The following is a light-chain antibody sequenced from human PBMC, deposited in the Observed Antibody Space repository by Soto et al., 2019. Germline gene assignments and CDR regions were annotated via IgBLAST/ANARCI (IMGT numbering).Light chain of an antibody. CDR2: EVS. Sequence: QSALTQPASLSGSPGQSITISCTGTNSDVGGHNYVSWYQQHPGKAPKLMIHEVSNRPSGVSNRFSGSKSGNTASLTISGLQAEDEADYYCSSFTSRITQVFGTGTKLTVL. J-gene: IGLJ1*01. V-gene: IGLV2-14*01. CDR1: NSDVGGHNY. CDR3: SSFTSRITQV.